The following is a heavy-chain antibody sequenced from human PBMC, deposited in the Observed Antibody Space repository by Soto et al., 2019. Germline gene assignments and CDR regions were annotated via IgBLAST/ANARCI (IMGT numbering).Heavy chain of an antibody. V-gene: IGHV3-23*01. CDR1: GFTFSSYA. CDR3: AKDRAVAGLNWFDP. D-gene: IGHD6-19*01. Sequence: GSLRLSCAAPGFTFSSYAMSWVRQAPGKGLEWVSAISGSGGSTYYADSVKGRFTISRDNSKNTLYLQMNSLRAEDTAVYYCAKDRAVAGLNWFDPWGQGTLVTVSS. J-gene: IGHJ5*02. CDR2: ISGSGGST.